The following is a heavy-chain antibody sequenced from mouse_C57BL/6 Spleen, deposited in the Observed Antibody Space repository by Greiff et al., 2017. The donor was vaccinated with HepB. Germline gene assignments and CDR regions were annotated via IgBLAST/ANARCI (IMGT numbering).Heavy chain of an antibody. CDR2: IYPRSGNT. D-gene: IGHD1-1*01. V-gene: IGHV1-81*01. Sequence: QVQLQQSGAELARPGASVKLSCKASGYTFTSYGISWVKQRTGQGLEWIGEIYPRSGNTYYNEKFKGKAALTAAKSSSTAYMELRSLTSEDSAVYFCARWRYGCYAMDYWGQGTSVTVSS. CDR1: GYTFTSYG. CDR3: ARWRYGCYAMDY. J-gene: IGHJ4*01.